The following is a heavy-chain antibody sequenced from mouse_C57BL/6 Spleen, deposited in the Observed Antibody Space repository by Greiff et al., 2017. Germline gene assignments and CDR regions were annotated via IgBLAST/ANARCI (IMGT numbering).Heavy chain of an antibody. CDR3: ARPDYSNYVWFAY. Sequence: VQLKQPGAELVKPGASVKMSCKASGYTFTSYWITWVKQRPGQGLEWIGDIYPGSGSTNYNEKFKSKATLTVDTSSSTAYMQLSSLTSEDSAVYYCARPDYSNYVWFAYWDQETLVTVSA. CDR2: IYPGSGST. J-gene: IGHJ3*01. CDR1: GYTFTSYW. V-gene: IGHV1-55*01. D-gene: IGHD2-5*01.